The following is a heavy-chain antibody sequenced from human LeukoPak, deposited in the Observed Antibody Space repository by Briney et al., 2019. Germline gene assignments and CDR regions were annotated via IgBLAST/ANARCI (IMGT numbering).Heavy chain of an antibody. V-gene: IGHV4-38-2*02. Sequence: SETLSLTCAVWGYSISSVDYWGWIRQPPGNGLELIGSSCRSGRTYYNPSLKSRVTISVDTSKNQFSLKLSSVTAAATAVYYCARDGAARVTTFYRYWGQGTLVTVSS. J-gene: IGHJ4*02. CDR2: SCRSGRT. CDR3: ARDGAARVTTFYRY. D-gene: IGHD4-17*01. CDR1: GYSISSVDY.